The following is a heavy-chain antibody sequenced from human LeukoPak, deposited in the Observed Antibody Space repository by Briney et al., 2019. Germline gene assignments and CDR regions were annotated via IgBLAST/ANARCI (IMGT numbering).Heavy chain of an antibody. CDR2: IIPIFGTA. CDR1: GGTFSSYA. J-gene: IGHJ4*02. Sequence: ASVKVSCKASGGTFSSYAISWVRQAPGQGLEWMGGIIPIFGTANYAQKFQGRVTITADESTSTAYMELSSLRSEDTAVYYCARADVDTAMIYFDYWGQGTLVTVSS. D-gene: IGHD5-18*01. CDR3: ARADVDTAMIYFDY. V-gene: IGHV1-69*13.